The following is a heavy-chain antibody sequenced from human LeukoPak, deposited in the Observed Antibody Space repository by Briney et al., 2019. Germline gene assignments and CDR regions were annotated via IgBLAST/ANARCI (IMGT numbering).Heavy chain of an antibody. D-gene: IGHD6-19*01. V-gene: IGHV3-21*01. Sequence: GGSLRLSCAASGFTFSSYSMNWVRQAPGKGLEWVSSISSSSSYIYYADSVKGRFTISRDNAKNSLSLQMNSLRAEDTALYYCARGYYSSGSSWLDYWGQGTPVTASS. CDR2: ISSSSSYI. J-gene: IGHJ4*02. CDR3: ARGYYSSGSSWLDY. CDR1: GFTFSSYS.